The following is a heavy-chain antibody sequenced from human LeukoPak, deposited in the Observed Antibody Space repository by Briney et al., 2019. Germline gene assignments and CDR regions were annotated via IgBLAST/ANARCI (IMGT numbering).Heavy chain of an antibody. CDR2: ISSSGSPK. Sequence: GRSLRLSCVASGFTFSSYGMHWVRQASGKGLEWVSYISSSGSPKYYADSVKGRFTISRDNAKSSLYLQMNSLRAEDTAVYYCARAGAAALPIKPNWFDPWGQGTLVTVSS. CDR3: ARAGAAALPIKPNWFDP. J-gene: IGHJ5*02. D-gene: IGHD6-13*01. V-gene: IGHV3-21*05. CDR1: GFTFSSYG.